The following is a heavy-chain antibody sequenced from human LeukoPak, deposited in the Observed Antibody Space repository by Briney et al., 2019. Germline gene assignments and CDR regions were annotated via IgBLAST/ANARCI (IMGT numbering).Heavy chain of an antibody. Sequence: GRSLRLSCAASGFTFSSYGMHWVRQAPGKGLEWVAVIWYDESTKYYADSVKGRFTISRDNSKNTLYLQMNSLRAEATAVYYCARAGAEGATDYWGQGTLVTVSS. CDR2: IWYDESTK. D-gene: IGHD1-26*01. CDR3: ARAGAEGATDY. V-gene: IGHV3-33*01. J-gene: IGHJ4*02. CDR1: GFTFSSYG.